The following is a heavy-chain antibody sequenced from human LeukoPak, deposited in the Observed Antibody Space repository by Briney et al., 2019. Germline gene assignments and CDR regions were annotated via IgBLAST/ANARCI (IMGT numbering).Heavy chain of an antibody. J-gene: IGHJ5*02. Sequence: SETLSLTCTVSGGSISSYYWSWIRQPAGKGLEWIGRIYTSGSTNYNPSLKSRVTMSVDTSKNQFSLKLSPVTAADTAVYYCARDYNDILTGPWFDPWGQGTLVTVSS. CDR2: IYTSGST. CDR1: GGSISSYY. CDR3: ARDYNDILTGPWFDP. D-gene: IGHD3-9*01. V-gene: IGHV4-4*07.